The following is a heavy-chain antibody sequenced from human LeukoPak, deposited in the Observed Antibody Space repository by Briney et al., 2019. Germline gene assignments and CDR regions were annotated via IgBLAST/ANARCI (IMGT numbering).Heavy chain of an antibody. D-gene: IGHD2-8*01. CDR1: GGTFSSYA. Sequence: ASVKVSCKASGGTFSSYAISWVRQAPGQGLEWMGGIIPIFGTANYAQKFQGRVTITTDESTSTAYMELSSLRSGDTAVYYCARERNGQRYYFDYWGQGTLVTVSS. CDR2: IIPIFGTA. V-gene: IGHV1-69*05. J-gene: IGHJ4*02. CDR3: ARERNGQRYYFDY.